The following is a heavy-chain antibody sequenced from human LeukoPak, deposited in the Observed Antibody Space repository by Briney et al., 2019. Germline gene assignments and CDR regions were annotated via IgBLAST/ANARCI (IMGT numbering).Heavy chain of an antibody. Sequence: ASVKVSCKAPGYTFTSYGISWVRQAPGQGLEWMGWISAYNGNTNYAQKLQGRVTMTTDTSTSTAYMELRSLRSDDTAVYYCARDAARYCSGGSCYGGFDYWGQGTLVTVSS. CDR3: ARDAARYCSGGSCYGGFDY. J-gene: IGHJ4*02. CDR1: GYTFTSYG. CDR2: ISAYNGNT. V-gene: IGHV1-18*01. D-gene: IGHD2-15*01.